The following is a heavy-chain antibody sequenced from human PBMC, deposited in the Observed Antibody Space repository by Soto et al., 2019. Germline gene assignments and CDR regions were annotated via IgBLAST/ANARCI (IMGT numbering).Heavy chain of an antibody. Sequence: SETLSLTCTVSGGSISSSSYYWGWIRQPPGKGLEWIGSIYYSGSTYYNPSLKSRVTISVDTSKNQFSLKLSSVTAADTAVYYCARSFFEYSSNLDPWGQGTLVTVSS. CDR2: IYYSGST. D-gene: IGHD6-6*01. J-gene: IGHJ5*02. CDR3: ARSFFEYSSNLDP. CDR1: GGSISSSSYY. V-gene: IGHV4-39*01.